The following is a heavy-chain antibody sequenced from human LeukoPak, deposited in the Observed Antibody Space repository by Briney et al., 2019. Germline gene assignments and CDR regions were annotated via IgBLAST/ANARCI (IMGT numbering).Heavy chain of an antibody. CDR2: IYYSGST. V-gene: IGHV4-39*07. D-gene: IGHD3-3*01. CDR1: GGSISSSSYY. CDR3: IFGVVILDNRIDY. Sequence: PSETLSLTRAVSGGSISSSSYYWGWIRQPPGKGLEWIGSIYYSGSTYYNPSLKSRVTISVDTSKNQFSLKLSSVTAADTAVYYAIFGVVILDNRIDYWGQGTLVTVSS. J-gene: IGHJ4*02.